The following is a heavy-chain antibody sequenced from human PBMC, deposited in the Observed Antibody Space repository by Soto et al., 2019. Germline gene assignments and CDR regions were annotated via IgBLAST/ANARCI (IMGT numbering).Heavy chain of an antibody. CDR2: IKGSGTNT. V-gene: IGHV3-23*01. D-gene: IGHD5-12*01. J-gene: IGHJ4*02. CDR3: ARGLSGYYGFDY. CDR1: GFTFSSYA. Sequence: GGSLRLSCAASGFTFSSYAMSWVRQVPGKGLVWVSGIKGSGTNTGYADSVKGRFTISRDNVKNTLYLQMNSLRAEDTAVYYCARGLSGYYGFDYWGQGTLVTVSS.